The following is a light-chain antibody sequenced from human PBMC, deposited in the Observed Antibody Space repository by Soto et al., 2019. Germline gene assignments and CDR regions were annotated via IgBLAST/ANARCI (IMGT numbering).Light chain of an antibody. CDR3: CSYAGSSTFDVV. Sequence: QSALTQPASVSGSPGQSITISCTGTSSDVGSYNLVSWYQQHPGKAPKLMIYEGSKRPSGVSNRFSGSKSGNTASLTISGLQAEXXXDYYCCSYAGSSTFDVVFGGGTKLTVL. J-gene: IGLJ2*01. CDR1: SSDVGSYNL. CDR2: EGS. V-gene: IGLV2-23*03.